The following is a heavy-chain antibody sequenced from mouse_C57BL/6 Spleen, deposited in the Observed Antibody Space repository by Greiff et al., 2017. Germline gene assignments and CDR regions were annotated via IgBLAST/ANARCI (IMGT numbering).Heavy chain of an antibody. CDR3: ARWYYGSSYDWYFDV. CDR2: IYPGDGDT. V-gene: IGHV1-80*01. D-gene: IGHD1-1*01. CDR1: GYAFSSYW. J-gene: IGHJ1*03. Sequence: LVESGAELVKPGASVKISCKASGYAFSSYWMNWVKQRPGKGLEWIGQIYPGDGDTNYNGKFKGKATLTADKSSSTAYMQLSSLTSEDSAVYFCARWYYGSSYDWYFDVWGTGTTVTVSS.